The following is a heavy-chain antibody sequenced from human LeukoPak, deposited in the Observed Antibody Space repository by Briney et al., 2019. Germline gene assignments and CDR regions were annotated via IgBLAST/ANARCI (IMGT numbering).Heavy chain of an antibody. CDR2: INTDGSST. D-gene: IGHD7-27*01. CDR1: GFTFSSHW. Sequence: GGSLRLSCAASGFTFSSHWMHWVRQAPGKGLVWVSRINTDGSSTSYADSVKGRFTISRDNAKNSLYLQMNSLRAEDTALYYCARGDWGPYYWGQGTLVTVSS. J-gene: IGHJ4*02. V-gene: IGHV3-74*01. CDR3: ARGDWGPYY.